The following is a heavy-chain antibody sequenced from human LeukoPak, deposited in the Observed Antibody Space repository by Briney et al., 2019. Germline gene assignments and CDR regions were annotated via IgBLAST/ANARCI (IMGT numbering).Heavy chain of an antibody. CDR1: GYTFTDYY. D-gene: IGHD6-6*01. CDR2: INPNSGGT. CDR3: ARVQTAARRDWFGP. V-gene: IGHV1-2*02. Sequence: ASVKVSCKASGYTFTDYYIHWVRQAPGRGLEWMGWINPNSGGTIYAQKFQGRVTLTRDTSISTAYMELSRLTSDDTAVYYCARVQTAARRDWFGPWGQGTLVTVSS. J-gene: IGHJ5*02.